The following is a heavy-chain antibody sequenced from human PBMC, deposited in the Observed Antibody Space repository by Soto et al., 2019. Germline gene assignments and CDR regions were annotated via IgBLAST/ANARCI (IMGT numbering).Heavy chain of an antibody. D-gene: IGHD3-10*01. Sequence: GGSLRLSCDASGFTFSSHGMTWVRQAPGKGLEWVAFISSTSSTKNYADSVKGRFTISRDNTKNSLYLQMSSLRDEDTAVYYCARRITMVRGPYYCYGMDVWGQGTTVTVSS. CDR2: ISSTSSTK. V-gene: IGHV3-48*02. J-gene: IGHJ6*02. CDR3: ARRITMVRGPYYCYGMDV. CDR1: GFTFSSHG.